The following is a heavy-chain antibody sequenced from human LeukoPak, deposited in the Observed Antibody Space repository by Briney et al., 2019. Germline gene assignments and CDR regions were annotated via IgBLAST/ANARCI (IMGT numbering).Heavy chain of an antibody. CDR3: ARVGNPLVTVFAWFDP. Sequence: SETLSLTCRVSGASMTSHFWSWIRQPAGKSLEWIGHISNRGRTTYNPSLSSRVTLSLDTSKNEFSLKLTSVTAADTALYYCARVGNPLVTVFAWFDPWGQGTLVTVSS. V-gene: IGHV4-4*07. D-gene: IGHD3-3*01. CDR2: ISNRGRT. CDR1: GASMTSHF. J-gene: IGHJ5*02.